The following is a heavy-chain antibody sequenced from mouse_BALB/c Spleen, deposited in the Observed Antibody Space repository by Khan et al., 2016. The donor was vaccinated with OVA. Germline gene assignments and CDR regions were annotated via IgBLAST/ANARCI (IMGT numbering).Heavy chain of an antibody. J-gene: IGHJ2*01. CDR2: ISYSGST. D-gene: IGHD1-2*01. CDR3: SRTASIEY. Sequence: VQLKESGPGLVKPSQSLSLTCTVTGYSITSGYGWNWIRQFPGNKLVWMGYISYSGSTNYNPSLKSRISITRDTSKNQFFPQLNSGSTKDTATYYCSRTASIEYWGQGTTLTVSS. CDR1: GYSITSGYG. V-gene: IGHV3-2*02.